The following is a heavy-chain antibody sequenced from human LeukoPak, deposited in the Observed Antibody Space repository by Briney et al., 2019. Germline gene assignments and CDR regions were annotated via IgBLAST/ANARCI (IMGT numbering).Heavy chain of an antibody. CDR2: ISGSGGST. D-gene: IGHD2-2*01. V-gene: IGHV3-23*01. J-gene: IGHJ4*02. CDR1: GFTFSSYA. Sequence: GGSLRPSCAASGFTFSSYAMSWVRQAPGKGLEWVSAISGSGGSTYYADSVKGRFTISRDNSKNTLYLQMNSLRAEDTAVYYCAKDREDAEYYFDYWGQGTLVTVSS. CDR3: AKDREDAEYYFDY.